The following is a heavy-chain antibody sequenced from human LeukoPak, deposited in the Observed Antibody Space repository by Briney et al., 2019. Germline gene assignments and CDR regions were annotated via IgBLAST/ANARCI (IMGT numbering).Heavy chain of an antibody. V-gene: IGHV3-30-3*01. CDR2: ISYDGSNK. CDR3: ARDPYYYGSGSYYSRPGRGSYFDY. Sequence: GGSLRLSCAASGFTFSSYAMHWVRQAPGKGLEWVAVISYDGSNKYYADSVKGRLTISRDNSKNTLYLQMNSLRAEDTAVYYCARDPYYYGSGSYYSRPGRGSYFDYWGQGTLVTVSS. CDR1: GFTFSSYA. J-gene: IGHJ4*02. D-gene: IGHD3-10*01.